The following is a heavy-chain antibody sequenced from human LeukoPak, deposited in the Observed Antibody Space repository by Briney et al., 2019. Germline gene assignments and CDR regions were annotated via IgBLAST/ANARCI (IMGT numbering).Heavy chain of an antibody. D-gene: IGHD2-2*01. CDR2: IIPILGIA. CDR3: AREVPAATDWYYFDY. Sequence: SVKVSCKASGGTFSSYAIGWVRQAPGQGLEWMGRIIPILGIANYAQKFQGRVTITADKSTSTAYMELSSLRSEDTAVYYCAREVPAATDWYYFDYWGQGTLVTVSS. V-gene: IGHV1-69*04. J-gene: IGHJ4*02. CDR1: GGTFSSYA.